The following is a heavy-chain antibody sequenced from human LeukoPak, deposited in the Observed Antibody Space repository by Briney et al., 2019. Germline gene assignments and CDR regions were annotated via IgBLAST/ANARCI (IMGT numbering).Heavy chain of an antibody. D-gene: IGHD3-16*01. CDR3: ARGPRIMITFGGVLHVTMPPFDP. V-gene: IGHV4-34*01. Sequence: PSETLSLTCAVYGGSFSGYYWSWIRQPPGKGLEWIGEINHSGSTNYNPSLKSRVTISVDTSKNQFSLKLSSVTAADTAVYYCARGPRIMITFGGVLHVTMPPFDPWGQGTLVTVSS. CDR2: INHSGST. J-gene: IGHJ5*02. CDR1: GGSFSGYY.